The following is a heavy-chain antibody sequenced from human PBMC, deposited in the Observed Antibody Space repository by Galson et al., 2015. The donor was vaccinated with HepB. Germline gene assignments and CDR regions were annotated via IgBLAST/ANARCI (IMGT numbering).Heavy chain of an antibody. CDR1: GDSVSSNSAA. Sequence: CAISGDSVSSNSAAWNWIRQSPSRGLEWLGRTYYRSKWYNDYAVSVKSRITINPDTSKNQFSLQLNSVTPEDTAVYYCAREREYSTTWAPLDYWGQGTLVTPSS. J-gene: IGHJ4*02. V-gene: IGHV6-1*01. CDR2: TYYRSKWYN. CDR3: AREREYSTTWAPLDY. D-gene: IGHD6-13*01.